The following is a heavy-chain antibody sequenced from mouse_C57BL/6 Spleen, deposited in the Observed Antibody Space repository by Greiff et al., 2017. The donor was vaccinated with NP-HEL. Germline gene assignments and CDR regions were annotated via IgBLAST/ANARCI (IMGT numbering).Heavy chain of an antibody. V-gene: IGHV5-17*01. Sequence: EVHLVESGGGLVKPGGSLKLSCAASGFTFSDYGMHWVRQAPEKGLEWVAYISSGSSTIYYADTVKGRFTISRDNAKNTLFLQMTSLRSEDTAMYYCARGLTGYWYFDVWGTGTTVTVSS. D-gene: IGHD4-1*01. CDR3: ARGLTGYWYFDV. CDR2: ISSGSSTI. CDR1: GFTFSDYG. J-gene: IGHJ1*03.